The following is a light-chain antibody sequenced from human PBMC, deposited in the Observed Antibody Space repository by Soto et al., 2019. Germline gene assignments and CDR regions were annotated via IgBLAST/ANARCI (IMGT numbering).Light chain of an antibody. CDR3: QHYHGWPIT. V-gene: IGKV3-15*01. Sequence: EMEMTQSPATLSVSPGEGATVYFRAIHSVSSHLAWYQNKPGDATRLLFYDASTGATGIPARVSGSGSGTEFTLTISSLQSEDFAVYYCQHYHGWPITFGQGTRLEV. CDR2: DAS. CDR1: HSVSSH. J-gene: IGKJ5*01.